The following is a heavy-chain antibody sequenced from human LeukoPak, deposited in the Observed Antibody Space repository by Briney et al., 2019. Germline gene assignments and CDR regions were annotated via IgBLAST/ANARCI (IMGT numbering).Heavy chain of an antibody. V-gene: IGHV1-69*13. CDR1: GGTFSSYA. J-gene: IGHJ4*02. D-gene: IGHD5-12*01. CDR2: IIPIFGTA. Sequence: SVKVSCKASGGTFSSYAISWVRQAPGQGLEWMGGIIPIFGTANYAQKFQGRVTITADESTSTAYMELSSLRSEDTAVYYCARANSGYDPRFDYWGQGTLVTVSS. CDR3: ARANSGYDPRFDY.